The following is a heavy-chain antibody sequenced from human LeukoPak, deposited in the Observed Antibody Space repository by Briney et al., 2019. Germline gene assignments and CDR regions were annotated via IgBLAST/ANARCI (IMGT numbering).Heavy chain of an antibody. V-gene: IGHV4-39*01. CDR1: GGSISSSSYY. CDR2: IYYSGST. D-gene: IGHD5-18*01. J-gene: IGHJ4*02. Sequence: PSETLSLTCTVSGGSISSSSYYWGWIRQPPGKGLGWIGSIYYSGSTYYNPSLKSRVTISVDTSKNQFSLKLSSVTAADTAVYYCARHPPTLWPAFDYWGQGTLVTVSS. CDR3: ARHPPTLWPAFDY.